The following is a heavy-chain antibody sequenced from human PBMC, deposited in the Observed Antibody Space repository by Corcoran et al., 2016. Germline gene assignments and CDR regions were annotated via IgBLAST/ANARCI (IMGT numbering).Heavy chain of an antibody. V-gene: IGHV1-46*01. J-gene: IGHJ3*02. CDR2: INPSGGST. CDR3: ARVGRVIGTTVTTGAFDI. D-gene: IGHD4-17*01. Sequence: QVQLVQSGAEVKKPGASVKVSCKASGYTFTGYYMHWVRQAPGQGLEWMGIINPSGGSTSYAQKFQGRVTMTRDTSTSTVYMELSSLRSEDTAVYCCARVGRVIGTTVTTGAFDIWGQGTMVTVSS. CDR1: GYTFTGYY.